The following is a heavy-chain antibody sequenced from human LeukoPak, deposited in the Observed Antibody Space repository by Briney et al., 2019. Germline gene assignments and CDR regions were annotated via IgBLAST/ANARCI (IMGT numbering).Heavy chain of an antibody. V-gene: IGHV4-59*01. D-gene: IGHD3-9*01. CDR1: GFTFSSYA. CDR2: IYYNERT. Sequence: GTLRLSCAASGFTFSSYAMSWVRQAPGKGLEWIGYIYYNERTNYNPSLRSRVTISVDTSKNHLSLNLSSVTAADTAVYYCARSPQYFDRLLVGDSRYYFDSWGQGTLVTVSS. CDR3: ARSPQYFDRLLVGDSRYYFDS. J-gene: IGHJ4*02.